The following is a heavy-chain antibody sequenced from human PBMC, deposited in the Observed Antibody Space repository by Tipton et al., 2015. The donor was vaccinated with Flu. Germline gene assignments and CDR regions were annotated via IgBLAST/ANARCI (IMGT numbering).Heavy chain of an antibody. Sequence: SLRLSCAASGFTFSSYGMHWVRQAPGKGLEWVAVIWYDGSNKYYADSVKGRFTISRDNSKNTLYLQMNSLRAEDTAVYYCARARGYGDSPDAFDIWGQGTMVTVSS. CDR1: GFTFSSYG. CDR3: ARARGYGDSPDAFDI. D-gene: IGHD4-17*01. V-gene: IGHV3-33*01. CDR2: IWYDGSNK. J-gene: IGHJ3*02.